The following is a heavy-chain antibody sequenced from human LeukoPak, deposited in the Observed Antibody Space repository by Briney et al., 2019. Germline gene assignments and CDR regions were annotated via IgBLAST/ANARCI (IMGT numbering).Heavy chain of an antibody. V-gene: IGHV3-20*01. Sequence: GGSLRLSCAASGFTFDDYGMSWVRQAPGKGLEWVSGINWNGGSTGYADSVKGRFTISRDNATNPLYLQMNSLGAEDTALYHCARFYSSGWFGALDYWGQGILVTVSS. CDR2: INWNGGST. CDR3: ARFYSSGWFGALDY. D-gene: IGHD6-19*01. J-gene: IGHJ4*02. CDR1: GFTFDDYG.